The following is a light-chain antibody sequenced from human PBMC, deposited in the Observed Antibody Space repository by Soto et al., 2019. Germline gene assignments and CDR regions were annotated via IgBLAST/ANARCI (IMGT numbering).Light chain of an antibody. CDR1: QSVSNNY. CDR2: GAS. J-gene: IGKJ1*01. Sequence: EIVLTQSPGTLSLSPGERATLSCRASQSVSNNYLGWYQQKPGQAPRLLVYGASRRATGIPDRFSGSGSGTDFTLTISGLEADYFSVYCCQQRCNSLPWTFRQGTKLDSK. CDR3: QQRCNSLPWT. V-gene: IGKV3-20*01.